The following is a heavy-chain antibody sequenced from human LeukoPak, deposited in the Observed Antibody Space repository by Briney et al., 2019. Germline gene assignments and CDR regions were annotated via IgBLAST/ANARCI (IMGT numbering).Heavy chain of an antibody. V-gene: IGHV3-9*01. CDR1: GFTFDDYA. J-gene: IGHJ4*02. Sequence: GGSLRLSCAASGFTFDDYAMHWVRHAPGKGLEWVSGISWNSGSIGYADSVKGRFTISRDNAKNSLYLQMNSLRAEDTALYYCAKDLVPSAVYYFDYWGQGTLVTVSS. CDR2: ISWNSGSI. CDR3: AKDLVPSAVYYFDY.